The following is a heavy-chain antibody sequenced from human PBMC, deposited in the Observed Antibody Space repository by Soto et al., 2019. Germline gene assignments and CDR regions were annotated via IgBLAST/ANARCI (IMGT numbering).Heavy chain of an antibody. CDR1: GYTFTSYG. CDR3: ARERGGDCSSTSCYDYYYGMDV. V-gene: IGHV1-18*01. D-gene: IGHD2-2*01. J-gene: IGHJ6*02. Sequence: QVQLAQSGAEVKKPGASVKVSCKASGYTFTSYGISWVRQAPGQGLEWMGWISAYNGNTNDAQKLQGRVTMTTDTDQSTAYMELRSLRSDDTAVYYCARERGGDCSSTSCYDYYYGMDVWGQGTTVTVSS. CDR2: ISAYNGNT.